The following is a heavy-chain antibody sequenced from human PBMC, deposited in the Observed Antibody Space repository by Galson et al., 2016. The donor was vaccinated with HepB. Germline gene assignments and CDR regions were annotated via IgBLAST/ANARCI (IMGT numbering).Heavy chain of an antibody. V-gene: IGHV3-23*01. CDR1: GFTFSGYA. CDR2: ISGSGGSK. D-gene: IGHD2-8*01. J-gene: IGHJ5*02. Sequence: SLRLSCAASGFTFSGYAMTWVRQAPGRGLEWVSGISGSGGSKYYADSVKGRFTISRDNSKNTLYLQMKSLRAEDTAVYYCAKVPGLVYATLSAGFDPWGQGTLVTVSS. CDR3: AKVPGLVYATLSAGFDP.